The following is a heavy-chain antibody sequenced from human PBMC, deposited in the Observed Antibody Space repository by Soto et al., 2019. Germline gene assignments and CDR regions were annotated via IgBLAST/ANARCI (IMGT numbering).Heavy chain of an antibody. CDR1: GYSFTSYW. J-gene: IGHJ4*02. V-gene: IGHV5-51*01. D-gene: IGHD6-13*01. Sequence: PGESLKISCKGSGYSFTSYWIGWVRQMPGKGLEWMGIIYPGDSDTRYSPSFQGQVTISADKSISTAYLQWSSLKASDTAMYYCARRVLVAAGRYYFDYWGQGTLVTAPQ. CDR3: ARRVLVAAGRYYFDY. CDR2: IYPGDSDT.